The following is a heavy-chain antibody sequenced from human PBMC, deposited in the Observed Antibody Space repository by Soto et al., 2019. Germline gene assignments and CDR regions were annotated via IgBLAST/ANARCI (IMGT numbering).Heavy chain of an antibody. CDR2: IYDSGTT. Sequence: SATLSLTCTVSGGSLSSYYWSWIRQPAAKGLEWIGNIYDSGTTKYNPSLKSRVTISVDTSKNQFSLKLSSVTAADTAVYYCARVPAATGGYFFGMDVWGQGTTVTVSS. CDR1: GGSLSSYY. D-gene: IGHD2-2*01. J-gene: IGHJ6*02. CDR3: ARVPAATGGYFFGMDV. V-gene: IGHV4-59*01.